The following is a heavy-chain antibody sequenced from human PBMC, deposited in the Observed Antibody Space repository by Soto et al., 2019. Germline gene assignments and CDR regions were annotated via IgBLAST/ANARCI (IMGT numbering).Heavy chain of an antibody. D-gene: IGHD6-13*01. Sequence: QVQLVESGGGVVQPGRSLRLSCAASGSSFSSYVIHWVRQVPGKGLEWVSGIAYGGTFNHYADSGKGRFTISRDNSKNKVYQKMNSLRAEDTAVYYCAKDRGYYSSSWPGYWGQVNLVTVAS. J-gene: IGHJ4*02. CDR2: IAYGGTFN. CDR3: AKDRGYYSSSWPGY. V-gene: IGHV3-30*18. CDR1: GSSFSSYV.